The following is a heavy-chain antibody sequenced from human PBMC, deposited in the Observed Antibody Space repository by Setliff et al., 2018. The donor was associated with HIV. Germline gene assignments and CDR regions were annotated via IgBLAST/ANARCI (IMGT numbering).Heavy chain of an antibody. V-gene: IGHV3-23*01. D-gene: IGHD2-2*01. CDR3: AKFRYAIKSTYYFDS. CDR1: ELTFSNYA. Sequence: GGSLRLSCAASELTFSNYAMTWVRQAPGKGLGWVSSLSGSGGSTYYADSVKGRFTISRDNSKNTLYLQMNSVTPEDSAMYYCAKFRYAIKSTYYFDSWGQGTLVTVSS. J-gene: IGHJ4*02. CDR2: LSGSGGST.